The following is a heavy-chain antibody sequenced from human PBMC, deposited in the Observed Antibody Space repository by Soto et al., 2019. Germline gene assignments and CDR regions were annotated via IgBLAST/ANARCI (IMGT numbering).Heavy chain of an antibody. V-gene: IGHV1-2*02. Sequence: GASVKVSCKTSGYTFTGYYMHWVRQAPGQGLEWMGWINPDSGAPRYPQKFQGRVTTTRDTSISTVYMELSRLRSDDTAVYYCARGSPTQYYNSSGYYSNDAFEFWGHGSMVTVSS. CDR3: ARGSPTQYYNSSGYYSNDAFEF. D-gene: IGHD3-22*01. J-gene: IGHJ3*01. CDR2: INPDSGAP. CDR1: GYTFTGYY.